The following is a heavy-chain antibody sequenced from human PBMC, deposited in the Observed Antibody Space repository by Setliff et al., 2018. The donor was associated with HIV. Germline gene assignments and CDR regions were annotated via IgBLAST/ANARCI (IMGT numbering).Heavy chain of an antibody. J-gene: IGHJ5*02. CDR2: LNDSGST. Sequence: KPSETLSLTCAVYGGSFSGYYWSWIRQPPRKRLEWIGELNDSGSTNYNPSLKSRVTISVDTSKNQFSLRLSSVTAADTAVYYCARGTKFVRGRWFDPWGQGTLVTVSS. V-gene: IGHV4-34*01. CDR3: ARGTKFVRGRWFDP. D-gene: IGHD6-6*01. CDR1: GGSFSGYY.